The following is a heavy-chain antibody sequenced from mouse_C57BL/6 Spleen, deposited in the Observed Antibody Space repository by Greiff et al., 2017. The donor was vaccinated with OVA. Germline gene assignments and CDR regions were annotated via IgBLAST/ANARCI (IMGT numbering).Heavy chain of an antibody. D-gene: IGHD2-4*01. V-gene: IGHV1-69*01. CDR3: ASDSDYAAGFAH. CDR1: GYTFTSYW. Sequence: QVQLQQPGAELVMPGASVKLSCKASGYTFTSYWMHWVKQRPGQGLEWIGEIDPSDSYTNYNQKFKGKSTLTVAKSSSHAYMQLSSLTSVDSEVSFCASDSDYAAGFAHWGPGTLVTVSA. J-gene: IGHJ3*01. CDR2: IDPSDSYT.